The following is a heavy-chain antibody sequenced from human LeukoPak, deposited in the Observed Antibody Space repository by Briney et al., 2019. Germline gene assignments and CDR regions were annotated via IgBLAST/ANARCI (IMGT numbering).Heavy chain of an antibody. CDR2: INTNTGNP. Sequence: ASVKVSCKASGYTFTNYAMNWVRQAPGQGLEWMGWINTNTGNPTYAQGFTGRFVFSLDTSVSKAYLQISSLKAEDTAVYYCARVGGCSGGNCYKFDYWGQGTLVTVSS. CDR1: GYTFTNYA. V-gene: IGHV7-4-1*02. D-gene: IGHD2-15*01. CDR3: ARVGGCSGGNCYKFDY. J-gene: IGHJ4*02.